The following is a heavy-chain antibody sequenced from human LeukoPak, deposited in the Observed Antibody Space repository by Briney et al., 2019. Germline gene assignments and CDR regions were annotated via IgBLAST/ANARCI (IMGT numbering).Heavy chain of an antibody. CDR2: IRGKAYGGTP. CDR1: GFTFGDYG. Sequence: PGGSLRLSCTGSGFTFGDYGMSWLRQAPGKGLEWVGFIRGKAYGGTPEYAASVKGRFTISRDDSKSVAYLQMNSLKTDDTAVYYCSRALAFCGRDRYRPADYWGQGTLVTVSS. V-gene: IGHV3-49*03. CDR3: SRALAFCGRDRYRPADY. D-gene: IGHD2-21*02. J-gene: IGHJ4*02.